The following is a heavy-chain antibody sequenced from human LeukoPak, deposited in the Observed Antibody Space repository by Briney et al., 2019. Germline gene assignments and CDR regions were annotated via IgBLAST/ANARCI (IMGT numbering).Heavy chain of an antibody. V-gene: IGHV3-23*01. J-gene: IGHJ4*02. Sequence: GGSLRLSCAASGFTFSNSAMSWVRQAPGKGLEWVSTLSGSGITTYYADSVKGRFTISRNNSKNTLYLQMNSLRAEDTAVYYCAKGIYSSGWSYFDNWGQGTLVTVSS. D-gene: IGHD6-19*01. CDR2: LSGSGITT. CDR3: AKGIYSSGWSYFDN. CDR1: GFTFSNSA.